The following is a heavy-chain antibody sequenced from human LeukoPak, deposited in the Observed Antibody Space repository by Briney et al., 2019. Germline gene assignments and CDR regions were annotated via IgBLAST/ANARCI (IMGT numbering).Heavy chain of an antibody. CDR1: GFTFSSYA. D-gene: IGHD3-22*01. J-gene: IGHJ6*02. V-gene: IGHV3-30*04. CDR2: ISYDGSNK. Sequence: PGGSLRLSCAASGFTFSSYAMHWVRQAPGKGLEWVAVISYDGSNKYYADSVKCRFTISRDNSKNTLYLQMNSLRAEDTAVYYCAREGYYYDSSGYSYYYYGMDVWGQGTTVTVSS. CDR3: AREGYYYDSSGYSYYYYGMDV.